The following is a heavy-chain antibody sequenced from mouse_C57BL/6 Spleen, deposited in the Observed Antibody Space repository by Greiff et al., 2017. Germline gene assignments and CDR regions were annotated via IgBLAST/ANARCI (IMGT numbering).Heavy chain of an antibody. D-gene: IGHD1-1*01. CDR1: GYTFTSYW. V-gene: IGHV1-61*01. J-gene: IGHJ3*01. CDR3: ARSGTTVPFAY. CDR2: IYPSDSET. Sequence: QVQLQQPGAELVRPGSSVKLSCKASGYTFTSYWMDWVKQRPGQGLEWIGNIYPSDSETHYNQKFKDKATLTVDKSSSTAYMQLSSLTSEDSAVXYCARSGTTVPFAYWGQGTLVTVSA.